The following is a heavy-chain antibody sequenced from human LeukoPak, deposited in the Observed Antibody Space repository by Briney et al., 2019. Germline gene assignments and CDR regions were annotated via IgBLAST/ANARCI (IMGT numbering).Heavy chain of an antibody. CDR2: INPNSGGT. Sequence: ASVKVSCKASGYTFTGYYMHWVRQAPGQGLEWMGWINPNSGGTNYAQKFQGRVTMTRGTSISTAYMELSRLRSDDTAVYYCARAQRSSWYGFDYWGQGTLVTVSS. CDR3: ARAQRSSWYGFDY. V-gene: IGHV1-2*02. CDR1: GYTFTGYY. J-gene: IGHJ4*02. D-gene: IGHD6-13*01.